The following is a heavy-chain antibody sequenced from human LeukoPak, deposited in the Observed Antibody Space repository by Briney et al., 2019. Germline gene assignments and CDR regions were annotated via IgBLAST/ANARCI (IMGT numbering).Heavy chain of an antibody. V-gene: IGHV4-59*01. Sequence: GSLRLSCATYGFTFNKAWMSWIRQPPGKGLEWIGYIYYSGSTNYNPSLKSRVTISVDTSKNQFSLKLSSVTAADTAVYYCARTTEGGYTYDYFYYYYMDVWGKGTTVTISS. J-gene: IGHJ6*03. CDR1: GFTFNKAW. CDR3: ARTTEGGYTYDYFYYYYMDV. D-gene: IGHD5-18*01. CDR2: IYYSGST.